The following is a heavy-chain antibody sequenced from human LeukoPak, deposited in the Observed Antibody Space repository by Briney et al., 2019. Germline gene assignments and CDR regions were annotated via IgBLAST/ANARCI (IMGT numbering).Heavy chain of an antibody. D-gene: IGHD3-10*01. J-gene: IGHJ4*02. V-gene: IGHV3-48*03. Sequence: AGGSLRLSCAASGFTFSSYAMSWVRQAPGKGLEWVSYISSSGRTMYYADSVKGRFTFSRDNAKNSLYLQMNSLRAEDTAVYYCARESGLTMVRGTFDYWGQGTLVTVSS. CDR2: ISSSGRTM. CDR1: GFTFSSYA. CDR3: ARESGLTMVRGTFDY.